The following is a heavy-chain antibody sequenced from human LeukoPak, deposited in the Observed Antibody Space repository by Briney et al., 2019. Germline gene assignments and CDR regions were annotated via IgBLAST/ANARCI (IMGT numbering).Heavy chain of an antibody. V-gene: IGHV6-1*01. Sequence: SQTLSLTCAISGDSVSSSSAAWNWIRQSPSRGLEWLGRTYYRSKWYDEYTASVRSRIIINPDTSKNQFSLQLNSVTPEDTAVYYCARDLLYYSDSTGYYPFDSWGQGTLVTVSS. CDR1: GDSVSSSSAA. D-gene: IGHD3-22*01. CDR2: TYYRSKWYD. CDR3: ARDLLYYSDSTGYYPFDS. J-gene: IGHJ4*02.